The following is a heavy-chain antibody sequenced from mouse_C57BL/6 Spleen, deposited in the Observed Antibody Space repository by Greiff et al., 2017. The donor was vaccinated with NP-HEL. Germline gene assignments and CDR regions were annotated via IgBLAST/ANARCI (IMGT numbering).Heavy chain of an antibody. Sequence: QVQLKESGPELVKPGASVKISCKASGYAFSSSWMNWVKQRPGKGLEWIGRIYPGDGDTNYNGKFKGKATLTADKSSSTAYMQLSSLTSEDSAVYFCARYPLDGYYPYYFDYWGQGTTLTVSS. D-gene: IGHD2-3*01. V-gene: IGHV1-82*01. CDR2: IYPGDGDT. CDR3: ARYPLDGYYPYYFDY. J-gene: IGHJ2*01. CDR1: GYAFSSSW.